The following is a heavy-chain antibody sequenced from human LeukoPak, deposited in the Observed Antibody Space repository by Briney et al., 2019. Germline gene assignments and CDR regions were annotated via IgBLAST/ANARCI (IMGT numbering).Heavy chain of an antibody. D-gene: IGHD3-10*01. J-gene: IGHJ5*02. CDR2: LYTSGST. CDR1: GGSISSFY. V-gene: IGHV4-4*07. CDR3: VRDRGLGRGFDP. Sequence: SETLSLTCTVSGGSISSFYWSWIRQPAGKGLEWIGRLYTSGSTNYNPSLKSRVTMSLDTSKNQFSLKLNSVTAGDTAVYYCVRDRGLGRGFDPWGQGTLVTVSS.